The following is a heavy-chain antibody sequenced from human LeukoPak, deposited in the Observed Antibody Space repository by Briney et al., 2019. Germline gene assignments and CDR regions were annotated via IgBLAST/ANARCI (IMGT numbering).Heavy chain of an antibody. CDR1: GFTFSSYS. D-gene: IGHD2-15*01. CDR3: ARELGYCSGGSCYEDYYYYYGMDV. J-gene: IGHJ6*02. V-gene: IGHV3-21*01. Sequence: PGGSLRLSCAASGFTFSSYSMNWVRQAPGKGLEWVSSISSSSSYIYYADSVKGRFTFSRDNAKNSLYLQMNSLRAEDTAVYYCARELGYCSGGSCYEDYYYYYGMDVWGQGTTVTVSS. CDR2: ISSSSSYI.